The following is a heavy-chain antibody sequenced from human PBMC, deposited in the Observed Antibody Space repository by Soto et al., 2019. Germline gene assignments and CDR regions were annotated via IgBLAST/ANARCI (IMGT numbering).Heavy chain of an antibody. CDR3: ARRVAVVVPAANSPPPYYFDY. CDR1: GGSFSGYY. J-gene: IGHJ4*02. D-gene: IGHD2-2*01. Sequence: QVQLQQWGAGLLKPSETLSLTCAVYGGSFSGYYWSWIRQPPGKGLEWIGEINHSGSTNYTPSLKSRVTISVDTSKNQFSLKLSSVTAADTAVYYCARRVAVVVPAANSPPPYYFDYWGQGTLVTVSS. V-gene: IGHV4-34*01. CDR2: INHSGST.